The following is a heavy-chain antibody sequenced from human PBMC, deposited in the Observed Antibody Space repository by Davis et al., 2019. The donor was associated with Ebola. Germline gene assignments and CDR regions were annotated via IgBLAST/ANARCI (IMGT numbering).Heavy chain of an antibody. J-gene: IGHJ6*03. Sequence: ASVQVSCKASGYTFTGYYMQWVRQAPGQGLEWMGWINPNSGGTNYAQKFQGRVTMTRDTSISTAYMELSRLRSDDTAVYYCARDLEGRDGDSWSYYYYYMNVWGKGTTVTVSS. CDR1: GYTFTGYY. CDR3: ARDLEGRDGDSWSYYYYYMNV. D-gene: IGHD6-13*01. CDR2: INPNSGGT. V-gene: IGHV1-2*02.